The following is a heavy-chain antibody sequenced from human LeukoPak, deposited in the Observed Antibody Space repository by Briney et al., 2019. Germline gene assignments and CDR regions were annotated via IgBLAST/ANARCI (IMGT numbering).Heavy chain of an antibody. CDR1: GGSISSYY. D-gene: IGHD6-13*01. Sequence: SVTLSLTCTVPGGSISSYYWSWIRQPPGKGLEWIGYIYYSGSTNYNPSLKSRVTISVDTSKNQFSLKLSSVTAADTAVYYCARDGAAAGDFDYWGQGTLVTVSS. V-gene: IGHV4-59*01. CDR2: IYYSGST. J-gene: IGHJ4*02. CDR3: ARDGAAAGDFDY.